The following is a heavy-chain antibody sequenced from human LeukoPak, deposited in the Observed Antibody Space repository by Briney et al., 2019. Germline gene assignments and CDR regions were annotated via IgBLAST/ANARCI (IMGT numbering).Heavy chain of an antibody. CDR1: GFTFDDYG. J-gene: IGHJ4*02. CDR3: ARDSKAAATLCFDY. D-gene: IGHD6-13*01. CDR2: INWNGGST. Sequence: PGGSLRLSCAASGFTFDDYGMSWVRQAPGKGLEWVSGINWNGGSTGYADSVKGRFTISRDNAKNSLYLQMNSLRAEDTALYYCARDSKAAATLCFDYWGQGTLVTVSS. V-gene: IGHV3-20*04.